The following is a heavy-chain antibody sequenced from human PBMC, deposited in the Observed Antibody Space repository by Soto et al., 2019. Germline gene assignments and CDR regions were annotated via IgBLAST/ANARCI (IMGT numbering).Heavy chain of an antibody. V-gene: IGHV4-59*12. J-gene: IGHJ4*02. CDR1: GGSITTYQ. CDR2: GYSGFT. D-gene: IGHD3-22*01. Sequence: SETLSLTCTVSGGSITTYQWSWIRQPPGKGLEWIGGYSGFTDYNPSLESRATISVDHSKNTLYLQMHSLRAEDTAVYYCAKDRVPNDSSGYYSILTDSWGQGTVVTVSS. CDR3: AKDRVPNDSSGYYSILTDS.